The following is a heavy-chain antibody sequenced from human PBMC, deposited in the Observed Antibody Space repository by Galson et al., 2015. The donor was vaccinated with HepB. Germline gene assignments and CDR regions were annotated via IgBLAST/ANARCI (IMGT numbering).Heavy chain of an antibody. Sequence: SVKVSCKVSGYTLIELSMHWVRQAPGKGLEWMGGFDPEDGETIYAQKFQGRVTMTEDTSTDTAYMELSSLRSEDTAVYYCVRTVVGFGESRGYFDLWGRGTLVTVSS. J-gene: IGHJ2*01. CDR3: VRTVVGFGESRGYFDL. V-gene: IGHV1-24*01. D-gene: IGHD3-10*01. CDR2: FDPEDGET. CDR1: GYTLIELS.